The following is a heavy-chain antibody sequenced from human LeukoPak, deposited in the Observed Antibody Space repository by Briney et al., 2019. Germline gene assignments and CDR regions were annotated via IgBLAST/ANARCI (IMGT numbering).Heavy chain of an antibody. CDR1: GFTFSNYW. CDR2: ISGSGGST. CDR3: AKDGRQWGYYFDY. J-gene: IGHJ4*02. V-gene: IGHV3-23*01. Sequence: GGSLRLSCAASGFTFSNYWMSWVRQAPGKGLEWVSGISGSGGSTYYADPVKGRFTISRDNSKNTLYLQMNSLRAEDTAVYYCAKDGRQWGYYFDYWGQGTLVTVSS. D-gene: IGHD6-19*01.